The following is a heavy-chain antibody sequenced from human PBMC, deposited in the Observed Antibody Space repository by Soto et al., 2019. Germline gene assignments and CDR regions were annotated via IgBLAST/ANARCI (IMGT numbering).Heavy chain of an antibody. CDR2: INQDGSAK. Sequence: EVQLVESGGGLVQPGGSLRLSCAASGFTFNNYYMVWVRQAPGRGLEWVANINQDGSAKYYVDSVKGRFTISRDNAKSSLYLQINSLRAEETATYYCGRGFGGTHWGQGSLVTVSS. J-gene: IGHJ4*02. V-gene: IGHV3-7*05. CDR1: GFTFNNYY. D-gene: IGHD2-15*01. CDR3: GRGFGGTH.